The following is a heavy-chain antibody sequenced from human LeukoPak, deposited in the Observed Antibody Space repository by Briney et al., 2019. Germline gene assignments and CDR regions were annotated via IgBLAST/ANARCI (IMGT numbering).Heavy chain of an antibody. CDR2: ITSSGSSM. CDR1: GFTFSSYE. V-gene: IGHV3-48*03. CDR3: ARAFGSGSYSN. J-gene: IGHJ4*02. D-gene: IGHD3-10*01. Sequence: PGGSLRLSCAASGFTFSSYEMNWVRQAPGKGLEWVSYITSSGSSMYYADSVKGRFTISRDNAKNSLYLQMNSLRAEDTAVYYCARAFGSGSYSNWGQGTLVTVSS.